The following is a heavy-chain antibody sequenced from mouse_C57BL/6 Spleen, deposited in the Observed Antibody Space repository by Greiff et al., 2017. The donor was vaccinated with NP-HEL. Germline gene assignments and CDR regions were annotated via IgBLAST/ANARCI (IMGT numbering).Heavy chain of an antibody. CDR3: AGLLEYFGV. CDR1: GYTFTSYW. CDR2: IHPNSGST. V-gene: IGHV1-64*01. D-gene: IGHD2-10*01. Sequence: QVQLKQSGAELVKPGASVKLSCKASGYTFTSYWMHWVKQRPGQGLEWIGMIHPNSGSTNYNEKFKSKATLTVDKSSSTAYMQLSSLTSEDSAVYYCAGLLEYFGVWGTGTTVTVSS. J-gene: IGHJ1*03.